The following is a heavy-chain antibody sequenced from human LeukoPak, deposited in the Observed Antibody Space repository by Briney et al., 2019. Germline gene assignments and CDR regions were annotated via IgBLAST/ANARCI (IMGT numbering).Heavy chain of an antibody. V-gene: IGHV4-39*01. J-gene: IGHJ4*02. D-gene: IGHD1-26*01. CDR2: IYYSGST. CDR1: GGSISSSSYY. Sequence: PSETLSLTCTVSGGSISSSSYYWGWIRQPPGKGLEWIGSIYYSGSTYYNPSLKSRVTISVDTSKNQFSLKLSSVTAADTAVYYCARYNSGSYPNSLYYFDYWGQGTLVTVSS. CDR3: ARYNSGSYPNSLYYFDY.